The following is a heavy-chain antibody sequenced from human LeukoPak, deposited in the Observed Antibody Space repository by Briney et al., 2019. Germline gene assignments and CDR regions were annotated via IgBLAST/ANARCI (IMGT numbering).Heavy chain of an antibody. Sequence: GGSLRLSCAASGFTFSSYSMNWVRQAPGKGLEWVLGIYSDGSTYYADSLKGRFTISRDNSKNTVHLQMNTLRAEDTAVYYCARGLDHAWVFDYWGQGTLVTVPS. J-gene: IGHJ4*02. V-gene: IGHV3-53*01. CDR1: GFTFSSYS. D-gene: IGHD3/OR15-3a*01. CDR3: ARGLDHAWVFDY. CDR2: IYSDGST.